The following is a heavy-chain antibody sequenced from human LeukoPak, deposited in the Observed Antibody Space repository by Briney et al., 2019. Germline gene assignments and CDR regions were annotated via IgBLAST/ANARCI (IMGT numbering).Heavy chain of an antibody. CDR2: IWYDGSNR. V-gene: IGHV3-33*01. D-gene: IGHD3-22*01. CDR1: GFTFSSYG. Sequence: GGSLRLSCAASGFTFSSYGIHWVRQAPGKGLEWVALIWYDGSNRYYVDSVKGRFTISRDNSKKTVYLQMNSLRAEDTAVYYCARDPSWLGYFGHWGQGTLVTVAP. CDR3: ARDPSWLGYFGH. J-gene: IGHJ4*02.